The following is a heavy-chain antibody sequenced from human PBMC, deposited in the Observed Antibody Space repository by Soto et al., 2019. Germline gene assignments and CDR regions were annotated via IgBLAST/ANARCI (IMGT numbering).Heavy chain of an antibody. J-gene: IGHJ3*02. Sequence: SVKVSCKASGGTFSSYSISWVRQAPGQGLEWMGGIIPIFGTANYAQKFQGRVTITADESTSTAYMELSSLRSEDTAVYYCARDPSVAGPYDAFDIWGQGTMVTVSS. V-gene: IGHV1-69*13. CDR1: GGTFSSYS. CDR2: IIPIFGTA. D-gene: IGHD6-19*01. CDR3: ARDPSVAGPYDAFDI.